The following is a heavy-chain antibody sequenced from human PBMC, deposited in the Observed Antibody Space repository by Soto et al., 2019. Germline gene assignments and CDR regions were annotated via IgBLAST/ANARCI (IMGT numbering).Heavy chain of an antibody. CDR3: ARDRAGYYSHFVY. CDR1: RGTFTNYA. J-gene: IGHJ4*02. V-gene: IGHV1-69*13. Sequence: SVKVSCKALRGTFTNYAFSWVRQAPGQGLEWMGGIMPFFGSGNYAQKFQGRINITADESTSSVYLELTSLRSEDTAVYYCARDRAGYYSHFVYWGQGTPVTVSS. D-gene: IGHD3-22*01. CDR2: IMPFFGSG.